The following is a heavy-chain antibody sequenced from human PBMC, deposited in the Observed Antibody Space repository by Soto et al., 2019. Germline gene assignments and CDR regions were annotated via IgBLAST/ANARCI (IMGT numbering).Heavy chain of an antibody. CDR1: GFTFSTYA. CDR3: AKDVRGIYAFDI. CDR2: ISGSGGKT. Sequence: GGSLRLSCAASGFTFSTYAVSWVRQASGKGLEWVSGISGSGGKTYYTDSVKGRFTISIDNSKNTLYLQMHSLSADDTAMYYCAKDVRGIYAFDIWGQGTMVTVSS. D-gene: IGHD3-10*02. J-gene: IGHJ3*02. V-gene: IGHV3-23*01.